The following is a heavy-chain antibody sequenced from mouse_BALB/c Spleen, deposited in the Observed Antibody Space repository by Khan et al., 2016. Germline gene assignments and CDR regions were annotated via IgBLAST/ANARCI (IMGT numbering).Heavy chain of an antibody. CDR1: GYTFTSYY. CDR3: ARTWTGAWFAY. Sequence: QVQLKQSGPELVKPGASVRISCKASGYTFTSYYIHWVKQRPGQGLEWIGWIYPGNGNTKYNEKFKGRATLTADQSSTTAYLQLSSLTSEDSAVYFCARTWTGAWFAYWGQGTLVTVSA. CDR2: IYPGNGNT. J-gene: IGHJ3*01. V-gene: IGHV1S56*01.